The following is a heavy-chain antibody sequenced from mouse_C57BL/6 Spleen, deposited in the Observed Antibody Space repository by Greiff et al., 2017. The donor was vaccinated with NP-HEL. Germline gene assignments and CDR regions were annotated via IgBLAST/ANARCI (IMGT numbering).Heavy chain of an antibody. CDR2: ILPGGGGT. V-gene: IGHV1-9*01. J-gene: IGHJ2*01. Sequence: QVQLQQSGAELMKPGASVKLSCKATGYTFTGYWIEWVKQRPGNGLEWLGEILPGGGGTNYNEKLKGKATFNADKSSNTAYIQLSSLATDDSAIYYCARLGFDYWGQGTTLTVSS. CDR3: ARLGFDY. CDR1: GYTFTGYW.